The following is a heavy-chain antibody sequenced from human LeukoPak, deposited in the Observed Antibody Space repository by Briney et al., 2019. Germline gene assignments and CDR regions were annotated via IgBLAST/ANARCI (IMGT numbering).Heavy chain of an antibody. CDR2: IRYDGSNK. J-gene: IGHJ4*02. CDR3: TTDLLHRYSGSYPDY. Sequence: PGGSLRLSCAASGFTFSSYGMHWVRQAPGKGLEWVAFIRYDGSNKYYADSVKGRFTISRDNSKNTLYLQMNSLRAEDTAVYYCTTDLLHRYSGSYPDYWGQGTLVTVSS. V-gene: IGHV3-30*02. CDR1: GFTFSSYG. D-gene: IGHD1-26*01.